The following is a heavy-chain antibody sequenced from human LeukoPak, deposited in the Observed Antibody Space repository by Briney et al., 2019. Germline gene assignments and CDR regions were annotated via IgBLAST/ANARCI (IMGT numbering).Heavy chain of an antibody. J-gene: IGHJ3*02. D-gene: IGHD3-9*01. Sequence: GGSLRLSCAGPGFTARSTYMSWVRQAPGKGLEWVSGISWNSGSIGYADSVKGRFTISRDNAKNSLYLQMNSLRAEDTALYYCAKDTYYDILTGQNAFDIWGQGTMVTVSS. CDR1: GFTARSTY. V-gene: IGHV3-9*02. CDR3: AKDTYYDILTGQNAFDI. CDR2: ISWNSGSI.